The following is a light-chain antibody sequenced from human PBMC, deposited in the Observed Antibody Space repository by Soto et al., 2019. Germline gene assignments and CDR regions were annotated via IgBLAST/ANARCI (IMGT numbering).Light chain of an antibody. CDR2: DAS. CDR1: RDISNY. Sequence: DIQMTQSPSSLSASVGDRVTITFQASRDISNYLNWYQHKPGKVPKLLIYDASKLETGVPSRFGGSGSGTDFTFTISSLQPEDVATYYCQQNDNLPPLTFGGGTKVEIK. J-gene: IGKJ4*01. V-gene: IGKV1-33*01. CDR3: QQNDNLPPLT.